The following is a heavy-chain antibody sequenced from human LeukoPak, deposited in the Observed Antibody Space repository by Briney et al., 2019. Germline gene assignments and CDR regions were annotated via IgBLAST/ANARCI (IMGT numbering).Heavy chain of an antibody. CDR1: GFTFSSYW. Sequence: GGSLRLSCAASGFTFSSYWMHWVRQAPGKGLVWVSRINSDGSSTSYADSVKGRFTISRDNAKNTLYLQMNSLRAEDTAVYYCARGSGYSYGIDYWGQGTLVTVSS. J-gene: IGHJ4*02. CDR3: ARGSGYSYGIDY. CDR2: INSDGSST. D-gene: IGHD5-18*01. V-gene: IGHV3-74*01.